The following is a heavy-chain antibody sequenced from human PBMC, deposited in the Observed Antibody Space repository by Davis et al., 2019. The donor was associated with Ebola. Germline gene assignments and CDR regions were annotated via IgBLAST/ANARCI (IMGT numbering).Heavy chain of an antibody. D-gene: IGHD1-7*01. J-gene: IGHJ4*02. Sequence: PGGSLRLSCAASGFTFSGSAMHWVRQASGKGLEWVGRIRSKANSYATAYAASVKGRFTISRDDSKNTAFLQMNSLKTEDTAVYYCVRDQILLWHEVGTTSYPWDYWGQGTLVTVSS. CDR2: IRSKANSYAT. V-gene: IGHV3-73*01. CDR1: GFTFSGSA. CDR3: VRDQILLWHEVGTTSYPWDY.